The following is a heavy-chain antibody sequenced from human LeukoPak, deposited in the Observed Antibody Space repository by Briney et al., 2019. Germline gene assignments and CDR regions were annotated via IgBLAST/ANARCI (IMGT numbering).Heavy chain of an antibody. Sequence: ASVKVSCKASGYTFTSYGISWVRQAPGQGLEWMGWISAYNGNTNYAQKLQGRVTMTTDTSTSTAYMELRSLRSEDTAVYYCARALTYYYYYYMDVWGKGTTVTISS. V-gene: IGHV1-18*01. CDR2: ISAYNGNT. CDR1: GYTFTSYG. J-gene: IGHJ6*03. CDR3: ARALTYYYYYYMDV.